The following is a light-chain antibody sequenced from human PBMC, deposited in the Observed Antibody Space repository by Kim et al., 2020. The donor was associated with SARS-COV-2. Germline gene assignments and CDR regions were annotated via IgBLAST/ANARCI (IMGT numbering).Light chain of an antibody. Sequence: EIVLTQSPGTLSLSPGEGATLSCRASQTVSSNYVAWYQQKPGQAPRLLIYGTSSRATGIPDGFSGSGSGTDFTLTIGRLEPEDFAVYYCQQYGSSPLTFGGGTKVDIK. CDR1: QTVSSNY. CDR2: GTS. J-gene: IGKJ4*01. V-gene: IGKV3-20*01. CDR3: QQYGSSPLT.